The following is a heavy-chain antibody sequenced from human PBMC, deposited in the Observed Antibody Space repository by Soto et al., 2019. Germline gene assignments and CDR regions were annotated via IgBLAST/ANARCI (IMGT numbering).Heavy chain of an antibody. J-gene: IGHJ6*02. CDR2: IDPIDSYT. V-gene: IGHV5-10-1*01. Sequence: GESLKISCKGSGYSFTSYWISWVRQMPVKGLEWMGRIDPIDSYTNYSPSFQGHVTISADKSISTAYLQWSSLKASDTAMYYCARRAHMSRRGETFSYYYYGMDVWGQGTTVTSP. D-gene: IGHD3-3*02. CDR1: GYSFTSYW. CDR3: ARRAHMSRRGETFSYYYYGMDV.